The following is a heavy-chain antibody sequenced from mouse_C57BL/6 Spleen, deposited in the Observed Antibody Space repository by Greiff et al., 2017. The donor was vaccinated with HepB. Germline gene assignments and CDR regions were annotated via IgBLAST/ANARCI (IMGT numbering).Heavy chain of an antibody. CDR1: GYTFTSYG. V-gene: IGHV1-81*01. CDR3: ARDRGRDYAMDY. CDR2: IYPRSGNT. D-gene: IGHD3-2*01. J-gene: IGHJ4*01. Sequence: VKLQESGAELARPGASVKLSCKASGYTFTSYGISWVKQRTGQGLEWIGEIYPRSGNTYYNEKFKGKATLTADKSSSTAYMELRSLTSEDSAVYFCARDRGRDYAMDYWGQGTSVTVSS.